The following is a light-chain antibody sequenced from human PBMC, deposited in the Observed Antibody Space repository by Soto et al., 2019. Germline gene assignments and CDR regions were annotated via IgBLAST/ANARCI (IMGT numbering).Light chain of an antibody. Sequence: QSVLTQPRSVSGSPGQSVTISCTGTSSDVGGYNYVSWYQQHPGKAPKLMIYDVSKRPSGVPDRFSGSKSGNTASLTISGLQAEDDADYYCCSSAGSLYVFGAGTKVTVL. CDR3: CSSAGSLYV. J-gene: IGLJ1*01. V-gene: IGLV2-11*01. CDR1: SSDVGGYNY. CDR2: DVS.